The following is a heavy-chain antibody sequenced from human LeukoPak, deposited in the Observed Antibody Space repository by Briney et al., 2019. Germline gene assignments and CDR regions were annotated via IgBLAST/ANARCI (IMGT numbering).Heavy chain of an antibody. V-gene: IGHV3-23*01. J-gene: IGHJ3*02. CDR1: GFTFSSSA. CDR3: ARVTLSGYSSGRGAFDI. Sequence: GGSLRLSCAASGFTFSSSAMSWVRQAPGKGLEWVSTISGSGDRTYYADSVKGRFTISRDNAKNTLYLQMNSLRAEDTAVYYCARVTLSGYSSGRGAFDIWGQGTMVTASS. CDR2: ISGSGDRT. D-gene: IGHD6-19*01.